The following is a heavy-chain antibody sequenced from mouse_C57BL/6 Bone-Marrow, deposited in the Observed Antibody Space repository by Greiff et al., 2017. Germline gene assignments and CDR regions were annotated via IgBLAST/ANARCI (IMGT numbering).Heavy chain of an antibody. CDR3: ARSIDY. Sequence: QVQLQQPGAELVRPGTSVKLSCKASGYTFTSYWLHWVKQRPGQGLEWIGVIDPSDSYTNYNQKFKGKATLTVDTSSSTAYMQLSSLTSEDSAVYYCARSIDYWGQGTTLKVSS. CDR1: GYTFTSYW. J-gene: IGHJ2*01. CDR2: IDPSDSYT. V-gene: IGHV1-59*01.